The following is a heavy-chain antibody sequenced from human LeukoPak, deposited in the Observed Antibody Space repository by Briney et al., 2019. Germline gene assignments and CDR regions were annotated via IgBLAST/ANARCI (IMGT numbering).Heavy chain of an antibody. Sequence: GGSLRLSCAASGFTFSSYGMHWVRQAPGKGLEWVAVVWYDGSNKYYADSVKGRFTISRDNSKNTLYLQMNSLRAEDTAVYYCAREAAAGRGALDYWGQGTLVTVSS. CDR2: VWYDGSNK. V-gene: IGHV3-33*01. D-gene: IGHD6-13*01. J-gene: IGHJ4*02. CDR3: AREAAAGRGALDY. CDR1: GFTFSSYG.